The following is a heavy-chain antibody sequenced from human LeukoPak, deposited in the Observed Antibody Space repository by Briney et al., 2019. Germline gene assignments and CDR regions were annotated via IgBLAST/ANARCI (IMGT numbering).Heavy chain of an antibody. CDR1: GFTFSSYS. CDR3: ARDPYSGSYGDYYYYYMDV. Sequence: GGSLRLSCAASGFTFSSYSMNWVRQAPGKGLEWVSYISSSSSTIYYADSVKGRFTISRDNAKNSLYLQMNSLRAEDTAVYYCARDPYSGSYGDYYYYYMDVWGKGTTVTISS. D-gene: IGHD1-26*01. V-gene: IGHV3-48*01. J-gene: IGHJ6*03. CDR2: ISSSSSTI.